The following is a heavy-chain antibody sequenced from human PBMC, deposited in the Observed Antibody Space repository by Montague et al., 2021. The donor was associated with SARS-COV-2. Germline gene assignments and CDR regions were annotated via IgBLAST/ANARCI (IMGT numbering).Heavy chain of an antibody. J-gene: IGHJ6*02. V-gene: IGHV4-4*07. D-gene: IGHD3-3*01. Sequence: SETLSLTCTVSGGSISSYYWSWIRQSAGEGLEWIGRIHTSGSTXXXPSXXXRVTMSVDTSKNQFSLKLSSVTAADTAVYYCASGKYYDFWSGYYSHDYVSGMDVWGQGTTVTVSS. CDR1: GGSISSYY. CDR3: ASGKYYDFWSGYYSHDYVSGMDV. CDR2: IHTSGST.